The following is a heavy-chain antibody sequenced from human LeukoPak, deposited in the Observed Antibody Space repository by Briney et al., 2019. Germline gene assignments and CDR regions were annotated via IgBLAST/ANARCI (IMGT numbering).Heavy chain of an antibody. CDR3: ARLGTLNFDY. V-gene: IGHV4-4*07. CDR2: IYPSGST. CDR1: GGSISSYY. J-gene: IGHJ4*02. Sequence: SETLSLTCTVSGGSISSYYWTWIRQPAGKGLEWIGRIYPSGSTYYNPSLKSRVTISVDTSKNQFSLKLSSVTAADTAVYYCARLGTLNFDYWGQGTLVTVSS. D-gene: IGHD1-1*01.